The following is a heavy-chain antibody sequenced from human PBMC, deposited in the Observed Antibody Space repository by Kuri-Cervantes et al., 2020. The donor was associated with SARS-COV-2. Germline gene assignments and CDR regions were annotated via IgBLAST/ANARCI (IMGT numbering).Heavy chain of an antibody. CDR3: AKDGSTSGSYAY. V-gene: IGHV3-30*18. CDR1: GFNFSRTD. CDR2: ISHDGKNK. J-gene: IGHJ4*02. Sequence: GGSLRLSCAASGFNFSRTDMHWVRQAPGKGLEWVAVISHDGKNKKCIASGKGRFTISRDNSQNTLYLHMKSLRSEDTAMYYCAKDGSTSGSYAYWGQGTLVTVSS. D-gene: IGHD1-26*01.